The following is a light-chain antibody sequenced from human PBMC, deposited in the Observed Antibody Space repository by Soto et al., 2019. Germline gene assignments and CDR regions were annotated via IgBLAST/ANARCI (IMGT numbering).Light chain of an antibody. J-gene: IGLJ1*01. CDR1: NIGSKS. Sequence: SYELTQPPSVSLAPGKTARITCGGNNIGSKSVHWYQQKPGQAPVLVIYYDSDRPSGIPERFSGSKSGNTATLTISRVEAGDEADYYCQVWDSSSDHLYVFGTGTQHTVL. V-gene: IGLV3-21*04. CDR3: QVWDSSSDHLYV. CDR2: YDS.